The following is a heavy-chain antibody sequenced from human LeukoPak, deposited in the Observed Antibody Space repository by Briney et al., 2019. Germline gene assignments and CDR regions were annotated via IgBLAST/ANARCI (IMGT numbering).Heavy chain of an antibody. D-gene: IGHD3-10*02. CDR3: AKDLHYYVAMDV. CDR2: ICNTGTT. J-gene: IGHJ6*02. V-gene: IGHV4-59*01. CDR1: GGSISGSC. Sequence: PSETLSLTCTVSGGSISGSCWSWIRQPPGEGLTWIAYICNTGTTNYNPSLKSRVTISVDTSRNQFSLKLNSMTAADTALYYCAKDLHYYVAMDVWGQGTAVTVSS.